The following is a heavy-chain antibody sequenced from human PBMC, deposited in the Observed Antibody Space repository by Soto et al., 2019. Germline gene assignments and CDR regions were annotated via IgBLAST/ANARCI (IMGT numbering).Heavy chain of an antibody. Sequence: GASVKVSCKASGGTFSSSVISWVRQAPGRGLEWMGGIVPFFGTANYALSFQGRVTITADKSTSTVYMDLSNLRSDDTAVYYCASLSSTYDISGYFDYWGKGALVTV. CDR1: GGTFSSSV. V-gene: IGHV1-69*06. J-gene: IGHJ4*02. D-gene: IGHD3-22*01. CDR2: IVPFFGTA. CDR3: ASLSSTYDISGYFDY.